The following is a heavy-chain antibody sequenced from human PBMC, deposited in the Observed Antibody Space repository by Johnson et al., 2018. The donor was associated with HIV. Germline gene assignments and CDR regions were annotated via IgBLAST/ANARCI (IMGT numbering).Heavy chain of an antibody. J-gene: IGHJ3*02. CDR3: ARAYSYGAFDI. D-gene: IGHD5-18*01. CDR1: GFTFEDYA. CDR2: ISGSGGST. V-gene: IGHV3-23*04. Sequence: VQLVESGGGLVKPGGSLRLSCVASGFTFEDYAMYWVRQAPGKGLEWVSGISGSGGSTYYADSVKGRFTISRDNSKNTLYLQMNSLRAEDTAVYYCARAYSYGAFDIWGLGTKVTVSS.